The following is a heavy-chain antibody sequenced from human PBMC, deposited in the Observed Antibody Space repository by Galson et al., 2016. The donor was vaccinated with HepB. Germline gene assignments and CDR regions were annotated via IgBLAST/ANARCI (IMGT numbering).Heavy chain of an antibody. CDR2: IYDSGST. Sequence: TLSLTCTVSGGSISSGGYYWSWIRQHPGKGLEWIGYIYDSGSTYYNPSLKSRVTISVDTSKNHFSLTLSSVTAADSAVYYCARDKEDYFGMAVWGQGTTVTVSS. V-gene: IGHV4-31*03. CDR3: ARDKEDYFGMAV. J-gene: IGHJ6*02. CDR1: GGSISSGGYY.